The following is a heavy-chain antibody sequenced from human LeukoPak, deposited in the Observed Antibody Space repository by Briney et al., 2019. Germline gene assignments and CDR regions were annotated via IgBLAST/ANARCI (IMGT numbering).Heavy chain of an antibody. CDR3: VREAGYCAPVCVKTNWFDP. CDR1: GFSFRSYS. Sequence: SGGSLRLSCAASGFSFRSYSMDWVRQAPGKGLGWVSSITGSSSYISYADSVKGRFTISRDDSTNTVYLHMNSLRDEDTALYHCVREAGYCAPVCVKTNWFDPWGQGTLVTVSS. V-gene: IGHV3-21*04. D-gene: IGHD2-15*01. J-gene: IGHJ5*02. CDR2: ITGSSSYI.